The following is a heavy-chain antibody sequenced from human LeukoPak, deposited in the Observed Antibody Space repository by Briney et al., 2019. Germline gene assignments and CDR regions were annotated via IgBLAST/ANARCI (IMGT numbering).Heavy chain of an antibody. J-gene: IGHJ4*02. CDR2: IRVKGHTGAP. V-gene: IGHV3-49*04. CDR3: ARSNLAARPSERHFDY. Sequence: GECLRLAWAAAGFTFNNYAMSWVRQAAGGWREWVGFIRVKGHTGAPEYATSVRRRFTISRDDSSSIAYLQLSGLKTDDTAVYYCARSNLAARPSERHFDYWGQGTLLTVSS. CDR1: GFTFNNYA. D-gene: IGHD6-6*01.